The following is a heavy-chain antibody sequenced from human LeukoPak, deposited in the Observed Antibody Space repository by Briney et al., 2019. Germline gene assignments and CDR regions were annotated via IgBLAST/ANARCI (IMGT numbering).Heavy chain of an antibody. CDR2: IYSSGIT. Sequence: GGSLRLSCAASGFTVSSNYMSWVRQAPGKGLEWVSVIYSSGITYYADSVKGRFTISRDNSKNTLYLQMNSLRAEDTAVYYCARVGIDYYDSSGYYLDYWGQGTLVTVSS. CDR1: GFTVSSNY. V-gene: IGHV3-66*01. J-gene: IGHJ4*02. D-gene: IGHD3-22*01. CDR3: ARVGIDYYDSSGYYLDY.